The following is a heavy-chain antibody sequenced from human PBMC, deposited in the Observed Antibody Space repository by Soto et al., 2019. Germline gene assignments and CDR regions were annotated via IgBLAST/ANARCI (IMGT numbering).Heavy chain of an antibody. D-gene: IGHD6-13*01. CDR3: AKDLGSSWYFYFDY. CDR1: GFTFSSYE. CDR2: ISSSGSTI. J-gene: IGHJ4*01. Sequence: GGSLRLSCAASGFTFSSYEMNWVRQSPGKGLEWVSYISSSGSTIYYADSVKGRFTISRDNSKNTLYLQMNSLRAEDTAVYYCAKDLGSSWYFYFDYWGHGTLVTVSS. V-gene: IGHV3-48*03.